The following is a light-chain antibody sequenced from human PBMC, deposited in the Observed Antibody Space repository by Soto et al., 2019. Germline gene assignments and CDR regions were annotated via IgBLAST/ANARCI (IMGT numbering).Light chain of an antibody. CDR1: QSISNW. CDR3: QQYNSYST. J-gene: IGKJ1*01. CDR2: DAS. Sequence: DIQMTQSPSTLSTSIGDRVTITCRASQSISNWLAWYQQKPGKAPKLLIYDASSLESGVPSRFSGSGSGTEFTLTISRLQADDFPTYYCQQYNSYSTFGQGTKVEIK. V-gene: IGKV1-5*01.